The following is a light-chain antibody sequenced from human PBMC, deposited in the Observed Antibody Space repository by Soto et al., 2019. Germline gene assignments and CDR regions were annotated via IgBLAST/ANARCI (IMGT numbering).Light chain of an antibody. Sequence: EIVLTQSPGTLSLSPGAQAPLSCRASQSVSSNYLAWYQQRPGQAPRLLIYDASSRATGVPDRFSGSGSGTDFTLTIGRLEPEDFAVYYCHQYGGSPGTLGQGTKVDIK. CDR2: DAS. V-gene: IGKV3-20*01. CDR3: HQYGGSPGT. J-gene: IGKJ1*01. CDR1: QSVSSNY.